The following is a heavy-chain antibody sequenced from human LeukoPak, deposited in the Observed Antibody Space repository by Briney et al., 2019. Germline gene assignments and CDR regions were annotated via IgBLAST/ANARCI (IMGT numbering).Heavy chain of an antibody. CDR3: ARVEGSSWGPYYFDY. D-gene: IGHD6-13*01. J-gene: IGHJ4*02. CDR2: INPNSGGT. V-gene: IGHV1-2*02. Sequence: ASVKVSCKASGYTFTGYYMHWVRQAPGQGLEWMGWINPNSGGTNYAQKFQGRVTMTRDTSFSTAYMELSRLRSDDTAVYYCARVEGSSWGPYYFDYWGQGTLVTVSS. CDR1: GYTFTGYY.